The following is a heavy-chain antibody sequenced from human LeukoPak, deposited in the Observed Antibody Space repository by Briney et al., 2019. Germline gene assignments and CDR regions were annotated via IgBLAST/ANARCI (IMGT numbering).Heavy chain of an antibody. CDR1: EFTVSSNY. CDR3: GRGGPVRGGYVWGDFDY. Sequence: PGGSLRLSCAVSEFTVSSNYMSWVRQAPGKGLEWVSVIYSGGSTYYTDSVQGRFTISRDNSKNTLYLQMNSLRAEDTDVYYCGRGGPVRGGYVWGDFDYWGQGTLVTVSS. J-gene: IGHJ4*02. V-gene: IGHV3-66*01. CDR2: IYSGGST. D-gene: IGHD3-16*01.